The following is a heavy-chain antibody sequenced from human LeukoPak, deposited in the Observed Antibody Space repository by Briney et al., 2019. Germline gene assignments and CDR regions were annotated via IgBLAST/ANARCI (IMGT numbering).Heavy chain of an antibody. Sequence: ASVKVPCKASGYMFTRYALHWVRQAPGQRLEWMGWINAGNDNIKYSQKFQGRVTMTRNTSISTAYMELSSLRSEDTAVYYCARQTVWGQGTTVTVSS. J-gene: IGHJ6*02. CDR2: INAGNDNI. CDR1: GYMFTRYA. CDR3: ARQTV. V-gene: IGHV1-3*01.